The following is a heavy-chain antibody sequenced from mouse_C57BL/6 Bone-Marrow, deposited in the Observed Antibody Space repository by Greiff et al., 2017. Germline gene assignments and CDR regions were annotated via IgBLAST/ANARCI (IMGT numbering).Heavy chain of an antibody. J-gene: IGHJ3*01. CDR2: IYPGDGDT. CDR3: ARGNYDYLFAY. V-gene: IGHV1-82*01. CDR1: GYAFSISW. D-gene: IGHD2-4*01. Sequence: VQLQQSGPELVKPGASVKISCKASGYAFSISWMNWVKQRPGKGLEWIGRIYPGDGDTNYNGKFKGKATLTADKSSSTAYMQLSSLTSEDSAVYCCARGNYDYLFAYWGQGTLVTVSA.